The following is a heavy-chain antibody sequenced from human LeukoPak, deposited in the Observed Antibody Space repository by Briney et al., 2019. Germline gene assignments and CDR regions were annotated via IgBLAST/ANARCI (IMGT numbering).Heavy chain of an antibody. CDR3: ARAPAGPTYGSATWVY. D-gene: IGHD3-10*01. Sequence: ASVKVSCKASGYTFTSYAMHWVRQAPGQRLEWMGWINAGNGNTKYSQKFQGRVTITRDTSASTAYMELSSLRSEDTAVYYCARAPAGPTYGSATWVYWGQGTLVTVSS. J-gene: IGHJ4*02. CDR1: GYTFTSYA. CDR2: INAGNGNT. V-gene: IGHV1-3*01.